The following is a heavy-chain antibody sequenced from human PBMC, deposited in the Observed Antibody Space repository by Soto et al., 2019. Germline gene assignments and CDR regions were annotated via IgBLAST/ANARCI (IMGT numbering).Heavy chain of an antibody. CDR3: ARVPRNGDYLDY. CDR2: IKQDGSEE. Sequence: PGGSLRLSCAASGFTLSTYWMTWVRQAPGKGLEWVANIKQDGSEEYYVDSVKGRLTISRDNAKNSLYLQMRSVRAEDTAVYFCARVPRNGDYLDYWGQGTLVTVS. D-gene: IGHD4-17*01. J-gene: IGHJ4*02. V-gene: IGHV3-7*03. CDR1: GFTLSTYW.